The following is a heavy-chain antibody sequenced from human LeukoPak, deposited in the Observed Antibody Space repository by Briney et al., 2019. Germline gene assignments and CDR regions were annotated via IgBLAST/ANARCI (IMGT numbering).Heavy chain of an antibody. CDR1: GFTFSNYG. J-gene: IGHJ5*02. CDR3: AKGGGKVLTPFDP. Sequence: PGGSLRLSCAASGFTFSNYGMHWVRQAPGNGLEWVAVISFDGSGSYYADSVKGRFTISRDNAGNTLYLQMNSLTTEDTAVYYCAKGGGKVLTPFDPWGQGTLVTVSS. D-gene: IGHD1-14*01. CDR2: ISFDGSGS. V-gene: IGHV3-30*18.